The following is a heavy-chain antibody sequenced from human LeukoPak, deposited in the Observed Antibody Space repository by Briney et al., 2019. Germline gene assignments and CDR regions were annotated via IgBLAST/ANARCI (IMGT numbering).Heavy chain of an antibody. V-gene: IGHV3-30*04. CDR3: ARKPAAAGYFDY. D-gene: IGHD6-13*01. CDR1: GFTFSSYA. CDR2: ISYDGSNK. J-gene: IGHJ4*02. Sequence: GGSLRLSCAASGFTFSSYAMHWVRQAPGKGLEWVAVISYDGSNKYYADSVKGRFTISRDNSKNTLYLQMNSLGAEDTAVYYCARKPAAAGYFDYWGQGTLVTVSS.